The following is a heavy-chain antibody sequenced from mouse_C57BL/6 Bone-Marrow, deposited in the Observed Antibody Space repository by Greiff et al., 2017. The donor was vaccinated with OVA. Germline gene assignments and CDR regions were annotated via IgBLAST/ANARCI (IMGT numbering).Heavy chain of an antibody. CDR2: ISSGSSTI. CDR3: AREDWDAYFDY. CDR1: GFTFSDYG. Sequence: EVKLVESGGGLVKPGGSLKLSCAASGFTFSDYGMHWVRQAPEKGLAWVAYISSGSSTIYYADTVKGRFTISRDNAKNTLFLQMTSLRSEDTAMYYCAREDWDAYFDYWGQGTTLTVSS. D-gene: IGHD4-1*01. V-gene: IGHV5-17*01. J-gene: IGHJ2*01.